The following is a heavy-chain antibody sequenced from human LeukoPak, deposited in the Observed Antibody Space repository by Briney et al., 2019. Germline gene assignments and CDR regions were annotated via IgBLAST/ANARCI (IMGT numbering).Heavy chain of an antibody. Sequence: ASVKVSCKASGGTFSSYAISWVRQAPGQGLEWMGGIIPIFGTANYAQKFQGRVTITADESTSTAYMELSSLRSEDTAVYYCARDRPASGGYDLKWGFDYWGQGTLVTVSS. CDR2: IIPIFGTA. CDR1: GGTFSSYA. D-gene: IGHD5-12*01. J-gene: IGHJ4*02. V-gene: IGHV1-69*01. CDR3: ARDRPASGGYDLKWGFDY.